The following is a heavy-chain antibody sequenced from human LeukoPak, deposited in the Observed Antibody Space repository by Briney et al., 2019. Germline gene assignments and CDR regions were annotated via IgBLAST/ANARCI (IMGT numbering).Heavy chain of an antibody. CDR2: INPHSGAT. J-gene: IGHJ5*02. CDR3: SRDLLMYYSGSGEST. Sequence: ASVSVSCKASGYTFTGYYIHWGRQAPGQGPEWMGWINPHSGATNYAQKFQGRVTMTRDTSISTAFMELSSLRSDDTAMYYCSRDLLMYYSGSGESTWGQGTQVTVSS. V-gene: IGHV1-2*02. D-gene: IGHD3-10*01. CDR1: GYTFTGYY.